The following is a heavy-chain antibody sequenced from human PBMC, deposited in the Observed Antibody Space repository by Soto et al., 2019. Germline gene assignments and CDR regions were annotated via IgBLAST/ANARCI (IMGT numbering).Heavy chain of an antibody. CDR1: GFTFSSYS. CDR3: ARAPHHYGDYDYFDY. D-gene: IGHD4-17*01. V-gene: IGHV3-21*01. J-gene: IGHJ4*02. CDR2: ISSSSSYI. Sequence: GGSLRLSCAASGFTFSSYSMNWVRQAPGKGLEWVSSISSSSSYIYYADSVKGRFTISRDNAKNSLYLQMNSLRAEDTAVYYCARAPHHYGDYDYFDYWGQGTLVTVSS.